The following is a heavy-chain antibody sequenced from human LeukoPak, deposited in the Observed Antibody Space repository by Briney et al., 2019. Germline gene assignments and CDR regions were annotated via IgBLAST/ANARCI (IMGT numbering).Heavy chain of an antibody. CDR3: AREGGGHCSSTSCYLSSDAFDI. V-gene: IGHV4-59*01. Sequence: SETLSLTCSVSGGSISSYFWSWIRQPPGKGLEWIGYIYYSGSINYNPSLKSRLTISVDTSKNQFSLKLSSLTAADTAMYYCAREGGGHCSSTSCYLSSDAFDIWGQGTMVTVSS. D-gene: IGHD2-2*01. J-gene: IGHJ3*02. CDR2: IYYSGSI. CDR1: GGSISSYF.